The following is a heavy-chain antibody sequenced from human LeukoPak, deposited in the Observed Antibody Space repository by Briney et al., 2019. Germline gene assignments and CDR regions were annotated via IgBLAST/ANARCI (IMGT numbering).Heavy chain of an antibody. CDR2: ISAYNGNT. D-gene: IGHD6-13*01. CDR3: AREPSYSSSWVDFDY. J-gene: IGHJ4*02. Sequence: GASVKVSCKASGYTFTSYGISWVRQAPGQGLEWMGWISAYNGNTNYAQKLQGRVTMTTDTSTSTAYMELRSLRSDDTVVYYCAREPSYSSSWVDFDYWGQGTLVTVSS. CDR1: GYTFTSYG. V-gene: IGHV1-18*01.